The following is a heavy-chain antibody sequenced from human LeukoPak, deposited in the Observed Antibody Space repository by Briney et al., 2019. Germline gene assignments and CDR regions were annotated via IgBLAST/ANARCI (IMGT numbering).Heavy chain of an antibody. J-gene: IGHJ2*01. D-gene: IGHD5-18*01. CDR2: INHSGST. Sequence: SETLSLTCAVYGGSFSGYYWSWIRQPPGKGLEWIGEINHSGSTNYNPSLKSRDTISVDTSKNQFSLKLSSVTAADTAVYYCARGRGIQLWFSPGHFDLWGRGTLVTVSS. CDR3: ARGRGIQLWFSPGHFDL. V-gene: IGHV4-34*01. CDR1: GGSFSGYY.